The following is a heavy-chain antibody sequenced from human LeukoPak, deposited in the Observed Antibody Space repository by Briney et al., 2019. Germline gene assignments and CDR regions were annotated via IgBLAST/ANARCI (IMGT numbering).Heavy chain of an antibody. CDR1: GFTFSCYG. CDR2: IWYDGSNK. CDR3: ARDNMVRGVIIAGTDY. V-gene: IGHV3-33*01. J-gene: IGHJ4*02. Sequence: GGSLRLSCAASGFTFSCYGMHWVRQAPGKGLEWVAVIWYDGSNKYYADSVKGRFTISRDNSKNTLYLQMNSLRAEDTAVYYCARDNMVRGVIIAGTDYWGQGTLVTVSS. D-gene: IGHD3-10*01.